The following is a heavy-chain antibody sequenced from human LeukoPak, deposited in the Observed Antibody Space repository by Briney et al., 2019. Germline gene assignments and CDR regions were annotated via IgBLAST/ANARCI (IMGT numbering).Heavy chain of an antibody. J-gene: IGHJ6*03. V-gene: IGHV4-39*01. CDR2: MFYRGNT. D-gene: IGHD2-15*01. CDR3: ARHVREGLYCSGGSCYRRIQDYYYYYYYMDV. Sequence: PSETLSLTCTISGGPISSSNYYWGWIRQPPGKGLEWIGSMFYRGNTYYNPSLKSRVTISLDTSKKQFSLKLTSVTAADTAVYYCARHVREGLYCSGGSCYRRIQDYYYYYYYMDVWGKGTTVTISS. CDR1: GGPISSSNYY.